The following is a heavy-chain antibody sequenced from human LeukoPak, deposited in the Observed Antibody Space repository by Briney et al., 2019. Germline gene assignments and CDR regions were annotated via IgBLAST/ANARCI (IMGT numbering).Heavy chain of an antibody. Sequence: SVKVSCTASGFTFTSSAVQWVRQARGQRLEWIGWIVVGSGNTNYAQKFQERVTITRDMSTSTAYMELSSLRSEDTAVYYCAAPKEGSGWYQTWGQGTLVTVSS. V-gene: IGHV1-58*01. D-gene: IGHD6-19*01. CDR2: IVVGSGNT. CDR1: GFTFTSSA. CDR3: AAPKEGSGWYQT. J-gene: IGHJ4*02.